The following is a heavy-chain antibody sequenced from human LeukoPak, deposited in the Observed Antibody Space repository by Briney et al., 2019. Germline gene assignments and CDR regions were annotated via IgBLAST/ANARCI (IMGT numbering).Heavy chain of an antibody. V-gene: IGHV1-18*01. CDR3: ECRFLEWLLYPFDY. CDR1: GYTFTSYG. Sequence: ASVKVSCKASGYTFTSYGISWVRQAPGQGLEWMGWINTYNGNTNYAQKLQGRVTMTTDTSTSTAYMELSSLRSEDTAVYYCECRFLEWLLYPFDYWGQGTLVTVSS. CDR2: INTYNGNT. J-gene: IGHJ4*02. D-gene: IGHD3-3*01.